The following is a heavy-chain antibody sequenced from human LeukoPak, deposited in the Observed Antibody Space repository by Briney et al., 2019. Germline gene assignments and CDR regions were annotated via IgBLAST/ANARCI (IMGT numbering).Heavy chain of an antibody. CDR2: TYYRSKWYN. V-gene: IGHV6-1*01. D-gene: IGHD6-19*01. Sequence: SQTLSLTCAISGDSVSSSSAAWSWIRQSPSRGLEWLGRTYYRSKWYNDYAVSVKSRITINPDTSKNQFSLQLNSMTPEDTAVYYCARDPVIAVAGPNFDFWGQGTLVTVSS. CDR1: GDSVSSSSAA. CDR3: ARDPVIAVAGPNFDF. J-gene: IGHJ4*02.